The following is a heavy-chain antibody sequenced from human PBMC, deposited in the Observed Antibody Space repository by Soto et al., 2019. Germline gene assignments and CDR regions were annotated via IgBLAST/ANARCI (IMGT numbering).Heavy chain of an antibody. CDR1: GFTFSSYG. V-gene: IGHV3-33*01. J-gene: IGHJ4*02. Sequence: GSLRLSCAASGFTFSSYGMHWVRQAPGKGLEWVAVIWYDGSNKYYADSVKGRFTISRDNSKNTLYLQMNSLRAEDTAVYYCARGPLYYYDSSGYYYFDYWGQGTLVTVSS. CDR3: ARGPLYYYDSSGYYYFDY. D-gene: IGHD3-22*01. CDR2: IWYDGSNK.